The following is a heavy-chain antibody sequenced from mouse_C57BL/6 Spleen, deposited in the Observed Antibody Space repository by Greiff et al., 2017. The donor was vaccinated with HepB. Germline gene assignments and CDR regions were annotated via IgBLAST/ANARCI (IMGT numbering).Heavy chain of an antibody. J-gene: IGHJ2*01. CDR3: VRRSYFDY. Sequence: EVKVEESGGGLVQPKGSLKLSCAASGFSFNTYAMNWVRQAPGKGLEWVARIRSKSNNYATYYADSVKDRFTISRDDSESMLYLQMNNLKTEDTAMYYCVRRSYFDYWGQGTTLTVSS. V-gene: IGHV10-1*01. CDR1: GFSFNTYA. CDR2: IRSKSNNYAT.